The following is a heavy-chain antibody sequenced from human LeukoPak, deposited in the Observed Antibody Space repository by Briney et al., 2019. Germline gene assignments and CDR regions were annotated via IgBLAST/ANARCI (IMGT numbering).Heavy chain of an antibody. V-gene: IGHV4-59*01. Sequence: SETLSLTCAVYGGSFSGYYWSWIRQPPGKGLEWIGYIYYSGSTNYNPSLKSRVTISVDTSKNQFSLRLSSVTAADTAVYFCARGDSSWYGWFDPWGQGTLVTVSS. CDR1: GGSFSGYY. J-gene: IGHJ5*02. D-gene: IGHD6-13*01. CDR2: IYYSGST. CDR3: ARGDSSWYGWFDP.